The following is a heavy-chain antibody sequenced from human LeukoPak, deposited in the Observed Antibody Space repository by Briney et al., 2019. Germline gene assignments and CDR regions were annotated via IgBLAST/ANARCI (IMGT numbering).Heavy chain of an antibody. J-gene: IGHJ4*02. D-gene: IGHD6-19*01. CDR3: AREVGAVAAIPFDY. CDR2: ISSSSSYI. CDR1: GFTFSSYS. V-gene: IGHV3-21*04. Sequence: PGGSLRLSCAASGFTFSSYSMNWVRQAPGKGLEWVSSISSSSSYIYYADSVKGRFTISRDNAKNSLSLQMNSLRAEDTALYYCAREVGAVAAIPFDYWGQGTLVTVSS.